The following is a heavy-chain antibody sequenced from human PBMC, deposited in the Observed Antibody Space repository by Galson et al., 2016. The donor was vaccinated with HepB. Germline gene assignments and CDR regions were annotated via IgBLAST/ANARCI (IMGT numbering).Heavy chain of an antibody. V-gene: IGHV3-48*01. CDR1: GFTFSSYS. J-gene: IGHJ4*02. CDR3: ARAPAYDYYFDY. D-gene: IGHD3-16*01. Sequence: SLRLSCAASGFTFSSYSMNWVRRAPGKGLEWVSYISSASSTIYYANSVKGRFTISRDNAKNSLYLQMNSLRAEDTAVYYCARAPAYDYYFDYWGQGTLVTVSS. CDR2: ISSASSTI.